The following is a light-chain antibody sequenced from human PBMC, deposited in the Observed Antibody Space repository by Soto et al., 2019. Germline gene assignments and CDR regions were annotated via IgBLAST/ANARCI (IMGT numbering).Light chain of an antibody. V-gene: IGKV3-11*01. CDR1: LNVNSY. Sequence: VLTQSPATLSLSPGERATLSCRASLNVNSYLAWYQQKPGQAPRLLISDASNRAAGIPARFSGSGSGTDFTLTISSLETADFAIYYCQQRQYWPTITFGQGTRLEIK. CDR2: DAS. CDR3: QQRQYWPTIT. J-gene: IGKJ5*01.